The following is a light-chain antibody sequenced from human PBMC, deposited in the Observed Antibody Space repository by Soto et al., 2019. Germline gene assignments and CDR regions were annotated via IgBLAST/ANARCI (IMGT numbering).Light chain of an antibody. CDR2: GAS. CDR3: HQYDYWPLT. V-gene: IGKV3D-15*01. Sequence: EVWMTQSPATLSMSPGESATLSCWASQSVSSNLAWYQQKTGKAPRLLLYGASTRATGIPARLSGSGYGTDLTITISSMQSEDFEVYYCHQYDYWPLTFGGGTKVDIK. CDR1: QSVSSN. J-gene: IGKJ4*01.